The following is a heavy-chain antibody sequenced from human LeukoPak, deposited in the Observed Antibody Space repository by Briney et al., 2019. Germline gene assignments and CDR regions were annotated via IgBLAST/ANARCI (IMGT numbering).Heavy chain of an antibody. CDR3: ARGRSVVPAVPGGYHYMDV. J-gene: IGHJ6*03. CDR2: ISSSSSYI. CDR1: GFTFSSYS. V-gene: IGHV3-21*01. D-gene: IGHD2-2*01. Sequence: PGGSLRLSCAASGFTFSSYSMNWVRQAPGKGLEWVSSISSSSSYIYYADSVKGRFTISRDNAKNSLYLQMNSLRAEDTAVYYCARGRSVVPAVPGGYHYMDVWGKGTTVTVSS.